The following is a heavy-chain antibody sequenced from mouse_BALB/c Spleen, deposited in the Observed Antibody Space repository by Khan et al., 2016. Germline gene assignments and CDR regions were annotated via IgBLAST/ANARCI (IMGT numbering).Heavy chain of an antibody. J-gene: IGHJ1*01. CDR3: ASTFWYFDV. CDR2: INPDSSKI. Sequence: EVKLLESGGGLVQPGGSLKLSCAASGFDFSRYWMSWVRQAPEKGLEWIGEINPDSSKINYTPSLKDKFLISRDNAKNTLYLQMSKVRSEDTALYYWASTFWYFDVWGAGTTVTVSS. V-gene: IGHV4-1*02. CDR1: GFDFSRYW.